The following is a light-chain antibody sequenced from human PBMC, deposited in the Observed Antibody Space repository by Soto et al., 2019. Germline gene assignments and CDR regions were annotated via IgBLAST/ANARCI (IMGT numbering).Light chain of an antibody. Sequence: DIQMTQSPSTLSGSVGDRVTITCRASQTISSWLAWYQQKPGKAPKLLIYKASTLKSGVPSRFSGSGPGTEFTLTISSLQPDDFATYYCQHYSSYSEAFGQGTKVELK. J-gene: IGKJ1*01. CDR2: KAS. CDR1: QTISSW. CDR3: QHYSSYSEA. V-gene: IGKV1-5*03.